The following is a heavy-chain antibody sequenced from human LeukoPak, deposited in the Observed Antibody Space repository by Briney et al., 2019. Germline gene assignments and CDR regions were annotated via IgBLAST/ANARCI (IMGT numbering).Heavy chain of an antibody. Sequence: GGSLRLSCAASGFTFSSYAMSWVRQAPGKGLEWVSVISDSGGNTYYADSVKGRFTISRDNSKNTLYLQMNSLRAEDTAVYYCAKLKRLVAGGGLDYWGQGTLVTVSS. V-gene: IGHV3-23*01. J-gene: IGHJ4*02. CDR3: AKLKRLVAGGGLDY. CDR1: GFTFSSYA. CDR2: ISDSGGNT. D-gene: IGHD6-19*01.